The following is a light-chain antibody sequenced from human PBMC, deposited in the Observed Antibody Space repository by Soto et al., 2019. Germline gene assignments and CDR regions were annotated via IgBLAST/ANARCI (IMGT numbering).Light chain of an antibody. J-gene: IGKJ1*01. CDR3: QQYSSWQA. CDR2: GAS. Sequence: EVVMPKSPATLSGYPADRGRLSFRASQSVGSNLAGYQQKAGQAPRLLIYGASTRATGIPARFSGSGSGTEFTLTISGLQSEEFAVYYWQQYSSWQAVGQGTKVDI. CDR1: QSVGSN. V-gene: IGKV3-15*01.